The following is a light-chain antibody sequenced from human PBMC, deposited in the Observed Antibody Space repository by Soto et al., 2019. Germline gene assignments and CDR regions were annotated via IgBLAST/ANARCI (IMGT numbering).Light chain of an antibody. CDR2: TAS. V-gene: IGKV1-5*03. CDR3: QQYNTYRT. CDR1: QSVSSW. J-gene: IGKJ1*01. Sequence: DIQMTQSPSTLSASFGDRVTITCRASQSVSSWLAWYQQKPGKAPTLLIHTASTLQSGVPSRFSGSGSGTDFTLIISSLQPDDFATYFCQQYNTYRTFGQGTKV.